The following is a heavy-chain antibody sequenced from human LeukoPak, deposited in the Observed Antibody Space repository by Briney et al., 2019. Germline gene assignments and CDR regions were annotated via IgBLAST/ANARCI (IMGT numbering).Heavy chain of an antibody. CDR3: ARAQGGPSGFDY. J-gene: IGHJ4*02. Sequence: SETLSLTCTVSGGSISSYYWSWSRQPPGKGLEWLGYIYYSGSTNYNPSLKSRVTISVDTSKNQFSLKLSSVTAADTAVYYCARAQGGPSGFDYWGQGTLVTVSS. CDR2: IYYSGST. CDR1: GGSISSYY. V-gene: IGHV4-59*01. D-gene: IGHD6-19*01.